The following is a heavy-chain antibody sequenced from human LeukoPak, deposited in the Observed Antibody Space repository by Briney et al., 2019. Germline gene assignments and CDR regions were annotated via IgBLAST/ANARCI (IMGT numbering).Heavy chain of an antibody. CDR2: IYSGGNT. Sequence: PGGSLRLSCAASGFTVSSNYMSWVRQAPGKGLEWVSVIYSGGNTYYADSVKGRFTISRDSSKNTLYLQMNSLRAEDTAVYYCARGPDGSLDYWGQGTLVTVSS. J-gene: IGHJ4*02. CDR3: ARGPDGSLDY. V-gene: IGHV3-53*01. D-gene: IGHD5-24*01. CDR1: GFTVSSNY.